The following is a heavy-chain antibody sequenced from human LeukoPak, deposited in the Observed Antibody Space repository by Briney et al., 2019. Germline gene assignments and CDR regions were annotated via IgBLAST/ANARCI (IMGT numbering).Heavy chain of an antibody. CDR1: GFTFSSYA. Sequence: GGSLRLSCAASGFTFSSYAMSWVRQAPGKGLEWVSTISASGSSTYYADSVKGRFTLSRDNSKNTLYLQMNSLRAEDTALYYCAKDGRYCSGTSCYTSHWGQGTLVTVSS. D-gene: IGHD2-2*02. CDR2: ISASGSST. J-gene: IGHJ4*02. V-gene: IGHV3-23*01. CDR3: AKDGRYCSGTSCYTSH.